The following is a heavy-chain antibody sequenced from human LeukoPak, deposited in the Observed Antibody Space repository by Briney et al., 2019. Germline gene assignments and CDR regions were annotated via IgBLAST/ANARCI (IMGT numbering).Heavy chain of an antibody. CDR3: ARVICGGDCYWPTYFDY. V-gene: IGHV3-11*05. J-gene: IGHJ4*02. CDR1: GFTFSDYY. CDR2: ISSSSSYT. D-gene: IGHD2-21*02. Sequence: GGSLRLSCAASGFTFSDYYMSWIRQAPGKGREWGSYISSSSSYTNYADSVKGRFTISRDNAKNSLYLQMNSLRAEDTAVYYCARVICGGDCYWPTYFDYWGQGTLVTVSS.